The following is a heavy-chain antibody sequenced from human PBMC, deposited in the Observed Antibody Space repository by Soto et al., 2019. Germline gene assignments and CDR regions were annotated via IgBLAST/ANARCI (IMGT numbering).Heavy chain of an antibody. V-gene: IGHV3-23*01. CDR2: ISGSGGST. CDR1: GFTFSSYV. Sequence: EVQLLESGGGLVQPGGSLRVSCVASGFTFSSYVMNWVRQAPGKGLYWVSGISGSGGSTYYADSVKGRFTISRDNSKNTLYLQMNSLRVEDTAVYYCAKGPKAPPPHDYGMDVWGQVTTVTVSS. J-gene: IGHJ6*02. CDR3: AKGPKAPPPHDYGMDV.